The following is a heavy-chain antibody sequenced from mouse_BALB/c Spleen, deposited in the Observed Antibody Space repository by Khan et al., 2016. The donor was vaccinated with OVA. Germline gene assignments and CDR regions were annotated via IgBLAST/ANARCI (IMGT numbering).Heavy chain of an antibody. CDR1: GFSLTSYA. CDR3: ARNREPDYFDY. CDR2: IWAGGST. Sequence: QVQLKESGPGLVAPSQSLSITCTVTGFSLTSYAIHWIRQPPGKGLEWLGVIWAGGSTNYNSALMSRLSISKDNSKSQVFLKMNSLQTHDTAMYYCARNREPDYFDYWGQGITLTVSS. V-gene: IGHV2-9*02. J-gene: IGHJ2*01.